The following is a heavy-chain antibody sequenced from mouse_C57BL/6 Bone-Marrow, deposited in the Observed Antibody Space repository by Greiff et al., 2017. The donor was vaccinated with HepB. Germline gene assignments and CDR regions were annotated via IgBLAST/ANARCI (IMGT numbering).Heavy chain of an antibody. D-gene: IGHD3-1*01. J-gene: IGHJ1*03. CDR1: GYTFTSYG. CDR3: ARRGYPGYFDV. Sequence: QVHVKQSGAELARPGASVKLSCKASGYTFTSYGISWVKQRTGQGLEWIGEIYPRSGNTYYNEKFKGKATLTADKSSSTAYMELRSLTSEDSAVYFCARRGYPGYFDVWGTGTTVTVSS. V-gene: IGHV1-81*01. CDR2: IYPRSGNT.